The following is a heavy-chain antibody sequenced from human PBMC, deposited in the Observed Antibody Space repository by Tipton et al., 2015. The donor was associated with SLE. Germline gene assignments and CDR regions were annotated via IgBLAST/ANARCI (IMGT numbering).Heavy chain of an antibody. Sequence: SLRLSCAASGFTFSSYAMHWVRQAPGMGLEWVAVISYDGSNKYYADSVKGRFTISRDNSKNTLYLQMNSLRAEDTAVYYCARADTAMARDAFDIWGQGTMVTVSS. V-gene: IGHV3-30-3*01. CDR3: ARADTAMARDAFDI. D-gene: IGHD5-18*01. J-gene: IGHJ3*02. CDR1: GFTFSSYA. CDR2: ISYDGSNK.